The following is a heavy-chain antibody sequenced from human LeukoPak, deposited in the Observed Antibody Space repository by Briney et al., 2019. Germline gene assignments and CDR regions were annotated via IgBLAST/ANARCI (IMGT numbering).Heavy chain of an antibody. CDR1: GFTFSSYV. J-gene: IGHJ4*02. D-gene: IGHD3-22*01. CDR3: ARGGGYYDSSGYYSRNSFDY. CDR2: ISSSSSTI. Sequence: GGSLRLSCAASGFTFSSYVIHWVRQAPGKGLEWVSYISSSSSTIYYADSVKGRFTISRDNAKNSLYLQMNSLRAEDTAVYYCARGGGYYDSSGYYSRNSFDYWGQGTLVTVSS. V-gene: IGHV3-48*01.